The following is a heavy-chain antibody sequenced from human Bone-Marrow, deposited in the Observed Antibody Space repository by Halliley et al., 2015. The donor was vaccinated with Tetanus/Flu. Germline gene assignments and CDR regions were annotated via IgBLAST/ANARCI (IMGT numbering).Heavy chain of an antibody. CDR2: GDT. Sequence: GDTNYAQKVQGRVTMTPDTSTSTAYMELRSLRADDTAVYYCARDPSNTSGRGGYFDSWGPGTLVTVSS. J-gene: IGHJ4*02. V-gene: IGHV1-18*01. D-gene: IGHD6-19*01. CDR3: ARDPSNTSGRGGYFDS.